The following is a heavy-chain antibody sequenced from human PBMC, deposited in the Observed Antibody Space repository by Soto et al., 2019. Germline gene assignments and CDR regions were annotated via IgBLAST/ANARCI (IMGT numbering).Heavy chain of an antibody. CDR1: GGSISSGDYY. CDR3: ARCRRIVGVPVGAFDI. Sequence: QVQLQESGPGLVKPSQTLSLTCTVSGGSISSGDYYWSWIRQPPGKGLEWIGYIYYSGSTYYNPCLKSRVTISVDTSKSQFSMKLSSVTAADTAVYYCARCRRIVGVPVGAFDIWGQGTMVTVSS. J-gene: IGHJ3*02. D-gene: IGHD1-26*01. CDR2: IYYSGST. V-gene: IGHV4-30-4*01.